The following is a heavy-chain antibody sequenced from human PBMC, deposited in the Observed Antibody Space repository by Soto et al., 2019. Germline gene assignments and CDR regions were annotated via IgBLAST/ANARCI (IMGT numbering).Heavy chain of an antibody. D-gene: IGHD2-15*01. J-gene: IGHJ4*02. CDR1: GFTFSSYA. Sequence: EVQLLESGGGLVQPGGSLRLSCAASGFTFSSYAMSWVRQAPGKGLEWVSAISGSGGSTYYADSVKGRFTISRDNSKNKLYLQMNSLRAEDTAVYYCAKDGACSGGSCYLDWGQGTMVTVSS. CDR2: ISGSGGST. V-gene: IGHV3-23*01. CDR3: AKDGACSGGSCYLD.